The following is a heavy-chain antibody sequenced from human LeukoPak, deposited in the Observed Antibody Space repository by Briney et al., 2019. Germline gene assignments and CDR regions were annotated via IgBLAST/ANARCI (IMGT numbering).Heavy chain of an antibody. CDR2: ISYDGSDK. J-gene: IGHJ4*02. CDR3: AKFLSGSITFGGVIAAIDY. CDR1: GFTFSSYG. D-gene: IGHD3-16*02. Sequence: GGSLRLSCAASGFTFSSYGVHWVRQAPGKGLEWVAVISYDGSDKYYADSVKGRFTISRDNSRNTLYLQMNSLRAEDTAVYYCAKFLSGSITFGGVIAAIDYWGQGTLVTVSS. V-gene: IGHV3-30*18.